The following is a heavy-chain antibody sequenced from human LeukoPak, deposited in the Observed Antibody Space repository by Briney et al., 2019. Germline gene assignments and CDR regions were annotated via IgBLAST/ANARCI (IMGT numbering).Heavy chain of an antibody. J-gene: IGHJ4*02. CDR3: ARSHNYYDSSGYYLDY. Sequence: GGSLRLSCAASGFAFSSYAMSWVRQAPGKGLEWVSNVGGSGDSTYYADSVKGRFTISRDNAKNSLYLQMNSLRAEDTAVYYCARSHNYYDSSGYYLDYWGQGTLVTVSS. V-gene: IGHV3-23*01. CDR1: GFAFSSYA. CDR2: VGGSGDST. D-gene: IGHD3-22*01.